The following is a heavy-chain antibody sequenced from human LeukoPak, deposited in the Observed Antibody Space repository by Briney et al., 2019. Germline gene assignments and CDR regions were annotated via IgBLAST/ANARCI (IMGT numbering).Heavy chain of an antibody. V-gene: IGHV3-64*01. CDR2: ISSNGDST. CDR3: ARGGGYRGYGQDY. D-gene: IGHD5-12*01. J-gene: IGHJ4*02. CDR1: GSTFSSYA. Sequence: GGSLRLSCAASGSTFSSYAMHWVRQAPGKGLEYVSAISSNGDSTYYANSVKGRFTISRDNSKNTLYLQMGSLRVEDMAVYYCARGGGYRGYGQDYWGQGTLVTVSS.